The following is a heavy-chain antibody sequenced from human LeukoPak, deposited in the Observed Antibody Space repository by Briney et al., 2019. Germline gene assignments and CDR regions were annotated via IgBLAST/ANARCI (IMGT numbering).Heavy chain of an antibody. V-gene: IGHV3-23*01. CDR3: AKGYYGSGSYGWFDY. CDR1: GFTSRSSA. Sequence: PGGSLRLSCAASGFTSRSSAMNWVRQAPGKGLEWVSTISGSGDRTYYADSVKGRFTISRDDSKNTLFLQMNSLRAEDTAVYYCAKGYYGSGSYGWFDYWGQGTLVTVSS. D-gene: IGHD3-10*01. CDR2: ISGSGDRT. J-gene: IGHJ4*02.